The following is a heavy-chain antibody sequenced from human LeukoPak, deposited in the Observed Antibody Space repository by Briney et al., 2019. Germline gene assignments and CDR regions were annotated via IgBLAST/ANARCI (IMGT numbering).Heavy chain of an antibody. V-gene: IGHV4-38-2*02. Sequence: SETLSLTCTVSGYSISSGYFWGWIRQPPGKGLEWIGYIYDSGSTGYNPSLKSRVTISVDTSKSQLSLKLRSVTAADTAVYYCARDSSGWYGIGYWGQGTLVTVSS. CDR3: ARDSSGWYGIGY. J-gene: IGHJ4*02. CDR2: IYDSGST. CDR1: GYSISSGYF. D-gene: IGHD6-19*01.